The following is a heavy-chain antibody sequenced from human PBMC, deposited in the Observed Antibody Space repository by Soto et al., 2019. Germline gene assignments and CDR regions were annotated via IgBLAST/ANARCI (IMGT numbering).Heavy chain of an antibody. Sequence: PGVSMRLSCAASGFTFSSYWMSWVRQVPGKGLEWVSTISAGGSSTYYADSVKGRFTISRDDSKNTLYLQMNSLRPEDTAVYYCAKEGALGLYYFDYWGQGTLVPVSS. CDR2: ISAGGSST. D-gene: IGHD3-10*01. V-gene: IGHV3-23*01. CDR3: AKEGALGLYYFDY. J-gene: IGHJ4*02. CDR1: GFTFSSYW.